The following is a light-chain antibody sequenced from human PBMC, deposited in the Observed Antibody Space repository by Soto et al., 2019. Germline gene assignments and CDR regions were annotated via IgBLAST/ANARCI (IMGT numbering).Light chain of an antibody. Sequence: QSALTQPASVSGSPGQSITISCTGTSSDVGGYNYVSWYQQYPGTAPKLMIYDVTNRPSGVSNRFSGSKSGNTASLTISGLQPEDEADYYCTSFTSSTPRRVFGGGTQLTVL. CDR3: TSFTSSTPRRV. CDR1: SSDVGGYNY. CDR2: DVT. J-gene: IGLJ3*02. V-gene: IGLV2-14*01.